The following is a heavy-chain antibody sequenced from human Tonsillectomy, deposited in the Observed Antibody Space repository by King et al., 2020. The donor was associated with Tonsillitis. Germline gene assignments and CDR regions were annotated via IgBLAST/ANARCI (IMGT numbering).Heavy chain of an antibody. CDR3: ARDPCSGWYNGAFDI. D-gene: IGHD6-19*01. V-gene: IGHV4-61*02. Sequence: QLQESGPGLVKPAQTLSLTCTVSGGSIGTGSYYWSWIRQPAGKGLEWIGRIQTSGSSNYNPSLKSRVTISVDMSKNQFSLKLSSVTAADTAVYYCARDPCSGWYNGAFDIWGQGTLVTVSS. CDR1: GGSIGTGSYY. J-gene: IGHJ3*02. CDR2: IQTSGSS.